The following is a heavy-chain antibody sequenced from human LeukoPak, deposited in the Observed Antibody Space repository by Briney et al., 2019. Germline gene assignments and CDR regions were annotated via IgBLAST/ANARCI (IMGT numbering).Heavy chain of an antibody. CDR1: GCTFSDYY. CDR3: ASGWKSGSFDY. V-gene: IGHV3-11*01. J-gene: IGHJ4*02. Sequence: GGSLRLSCAASGCTFSDYYMSWIRQAPGKGLEWVSYISSSGSTIYYADPVKGRFTISRDNAKNSLYLQMNSLRAEDTAVYYCASGWKSGSFDYWGQGTLVTVSS. CDR2: ISSSGSTI. D-gene: IGHD1-1*01.